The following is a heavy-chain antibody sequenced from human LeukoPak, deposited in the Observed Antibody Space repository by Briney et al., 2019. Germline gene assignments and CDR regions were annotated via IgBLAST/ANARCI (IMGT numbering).Heavy chain of an antibody. Sequence: GGSLRLSCTGSGFTFSSHWMSWVRQAPGRGLEWVANIKKDGSEKYYVDSVKGRFTISRDNAKNSLYLQLNSLRAEDTAVYYCARDRGALDHWGQGTLVTVSS. D-gene: IGHD5-12*01. CDR3: ARDRGALDH. J-gene: IGHJ4*02. V-gene: IGHV3-7*01. CDR2: IKKDGSEK. CDR1: GFTFSSHW.